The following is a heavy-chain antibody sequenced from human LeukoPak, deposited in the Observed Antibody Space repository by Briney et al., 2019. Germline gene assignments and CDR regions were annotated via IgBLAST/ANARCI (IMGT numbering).Heavy chain of an antibody. J-gene: IGHJ4*02. CDR2: ISYDGSNK. CDR1: GFTFSSYG. D-gene: IGHD3-3*01. Sequence: GGSLRLSCVASGFTFSSYGMHWVRQAPGKGLEWVAVISYDGSNKYYADSVKGRFTISRDNSKNTLYLQMNSLRAEDTAVYYCAKDDSPGWSPDYWGQGTLVTVSS. CDR3: AKDDSPGWSPDY. V-gene: IGHV3-30*12.